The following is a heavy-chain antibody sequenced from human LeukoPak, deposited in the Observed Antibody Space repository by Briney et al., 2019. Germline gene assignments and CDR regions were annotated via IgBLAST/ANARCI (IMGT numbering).Heavy chain of an antibody. CDR3: ARGPYGDYVGTYGMDV. D-gene: IGHD4-17*01. CDR2: INPNSGGT. J-gene: IGHJ6*02. V-gene: IGHV1-2*02. CDR1: GYTFTGYY. Sequence: GASVKVSCKASGYTFTGYYMHWVRQAPGQGLEWMGWINPNSGGTNYAQKFQGRVTMTRDTSISTAYMELSRLRSDDTAVYYCARGPYGDYVGTYGMDVWGQGTTVTVSS.